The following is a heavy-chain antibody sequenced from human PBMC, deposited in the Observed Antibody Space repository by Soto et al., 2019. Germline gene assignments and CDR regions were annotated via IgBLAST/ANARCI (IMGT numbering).Heavy chain of an antibody. CDR2: IYYTGIT. J-gene: IGHJ6*02. Sequence: SETLSLTCTVSGASVSTDGYYWSWIRQPPGKGLEWIGYIYYTGITDYNPSLKSRLTTSLDTSNNQVSLKLRSVTAADTAVYYCARLRRLEKVSNYYYHSMDVWGQGTTVTVSS. V-gene: IGHV4-61*08. D-gene: IGHD3-10*01. CDR3: ARLRRLEKVSNYYYHSMDV. CDR1: GASVSTDGYY.